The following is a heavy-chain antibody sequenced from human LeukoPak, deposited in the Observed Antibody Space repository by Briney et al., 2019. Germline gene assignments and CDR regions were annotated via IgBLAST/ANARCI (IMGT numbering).Heavy chain of an antibody. CDR3: ARGRGSYRYSVIDY. CDR1: GFTFSNYG. J-gene: IGHJ4*02. CDR2: ISSDGSNK. Sequence: GGSLRLSRAASGFTFSNYGIHWVRQAPGKGLEWVAVISSDGSNKYYADSVEGRFTISRDNSKNTLYLQMNSLRAEDTALYYCARGRGSYRYSVIDYWGQGTLVTVSS. D-gene: IGHD3-16*02. V-gene: IGHV3-30*03.